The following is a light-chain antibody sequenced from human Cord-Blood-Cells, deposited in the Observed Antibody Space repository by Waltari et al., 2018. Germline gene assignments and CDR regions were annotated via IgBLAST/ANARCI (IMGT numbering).Light chain of an antibody. Sequence: QSALTQPPSASGSPGQSVTISCTGTSSDVGGYNYVSWYQQHPGKPPKPMIYEVSKRPSVVPVRFSGSKSANTASLTVSGLQSEDEADYYCSSYAASDNVVFGGGTKLTVL. V-gene: IGLV2-8*01. J-gene: IGLJ2*01. CDR2: EVS. CDR3: SSYAASDNVV. CDR1: SSDVGGYNY.